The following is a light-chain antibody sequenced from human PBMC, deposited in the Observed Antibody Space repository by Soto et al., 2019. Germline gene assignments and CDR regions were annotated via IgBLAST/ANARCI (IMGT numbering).Light chain of an antibody. CDR2: GAS. CDR3: QQASSFPLS. Sequence: IQMTQSPSSVSASVGDSVTITCRASQLISSWLAWYQVKPGKAPKLLIYGASHRESGVPSRFSGSESGTLFTLTINSLQPEDSATYYCQQASSFPLSCGGGTTVEI. V-gene: IGKV1-12*01. J-gene: IGKJ4*01. CDR1: QLISSW.